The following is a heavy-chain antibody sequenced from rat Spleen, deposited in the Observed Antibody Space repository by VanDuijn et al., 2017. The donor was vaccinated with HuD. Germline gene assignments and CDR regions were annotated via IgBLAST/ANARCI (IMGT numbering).Heavy chain of an antibody. V-gene: IGHV2-32*01. Sequence: QVQLKESGPGLVQSSQTLFLICTVSGFSLISHSVHWVRQPPGKGLEWMGVMWSDGDTSYNSALKSRLSISRDTSKSQVFLKMNSLQTEETATYYCARDRTYYGYSPFAYWGQGTLVTVSS. CDR2: MWSDGDT. J-gene: IGHJ3*01. D-gene: IGHD1-9*01. CDR1: GFSLISHS. CDR3: ARDRTYYGYSPFAY.